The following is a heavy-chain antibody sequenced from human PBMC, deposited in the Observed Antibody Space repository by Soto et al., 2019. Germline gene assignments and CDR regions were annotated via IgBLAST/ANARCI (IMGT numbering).Heavy chain of an antibody. CDR1: GGTFSSYA. D-gene: IGHD5-12*01. CDR2: IIPIFGTA. J-gene: IGHJ6*02. Sequence: QVQLVQSGAEVKKPGSSVKVSCKASGGTFSSYAISWVRQAPGQGLEWMGGIIPIFGTANYAQKFQGRVTIXAXEXXSTAYMELSSLRSEATAVYYCASSVAKYYYYGMDVWGQGTTVTVSS. V-gene: IGHV1-69*12. CDR3: ASSVAKYYYYGMDV.